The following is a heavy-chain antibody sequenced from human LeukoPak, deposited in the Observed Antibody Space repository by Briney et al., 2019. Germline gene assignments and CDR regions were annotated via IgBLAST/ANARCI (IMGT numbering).Heavy chain of an antibody. CDR1: GFTFSNYG. CDR2: IPYDGSDK. Sequence: PGGSLRLSCAASGFTFSNYGMSWVRQAPGKGLEWVAVIPYDGSDKYYADSVRGRFTISRDNSKNTLYLQMNSLRAEDTAVYYCARDSLYYYDSSGYYPTGAFDIWGQGTMVTVSS. CDR3: ARDSLYYYDSSGYYPTGAFDI. J-gene: IGHJ3*02. V-gene: IGHV3-30*03. D-gene: IGHD3-22*01.